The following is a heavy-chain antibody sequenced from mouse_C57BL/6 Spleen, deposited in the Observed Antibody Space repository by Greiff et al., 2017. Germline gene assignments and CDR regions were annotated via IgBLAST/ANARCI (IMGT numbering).Heavy chain of an antibody. V-gene: IGHV1-22*01. Sequence: EVQLQQSGPELVKPGASVKMSCKASGYTFTDYNMHWVKQSHGKSLEWIGYINPNNGGTSYNQKFKGKATLTVNKSSSTAYMELRSLTSEESAVYYCASYGWGYFDVWGTGTTVTVSS. D-gene: IGHD1-2*01. J-gene: IGHJ1*03. CDR3: ASYGWGYFDV. CDR2: INPNNGGT. CDR1: GYTFTDYN.